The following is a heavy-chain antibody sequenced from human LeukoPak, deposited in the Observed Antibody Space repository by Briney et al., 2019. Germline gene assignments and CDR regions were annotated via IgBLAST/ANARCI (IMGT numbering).Heavy chain of an antibody. Sequence: ASVKVSCKASGYTFTGYYMHWVRQAPGQGLEWMGWINPNSGGTNYAQKFHGRVTMTRDTSISTAYMELSRLRSDDTAVYYCARDIVVPAADRNWFDPWGQGTLVTVSS. CDR1: GYTFTGYY. D-gene: IGHD2-2*01. V-gene: IGHV1-2*02. J-gene: IGHJ5*02. CDR2: INPNSGGT. CDR3: ARDIVVPAADRNWFDP.